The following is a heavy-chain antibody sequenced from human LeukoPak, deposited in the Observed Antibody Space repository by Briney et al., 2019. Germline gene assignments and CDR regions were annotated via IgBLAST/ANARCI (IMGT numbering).Heavy chain of an antibody. J-gene: IGHJ5*02. CDR2: IYHSGST. D-gene: IGHD2-15*01. V-gene: IGHV4-4*02. CDR3: ARSLSLGYCSGGSCYGRGAWFDR. Sequence: KASETLSLTCAVSGGSISSSNWWSWVRQPPGKGLEWIGQIYHSGSTNYNQSLKSRVTISVDKSKNQFSLKLRSVTAADTAVYYCARSLSLGYCSGGSCYGRGAWFDRWGQGTLVTVSS. CDR1: GGSISSSNW.